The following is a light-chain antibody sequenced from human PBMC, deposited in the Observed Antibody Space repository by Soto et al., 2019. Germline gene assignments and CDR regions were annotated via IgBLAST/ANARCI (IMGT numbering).Light chain of an antibody. CDR3: CSFAGRYTFA. Sequence: QSALTQTRSVSGSPGQSVTISCTGTSSDVGGYNYVSWYQQHPGKAPKVMIYDVSKRPSGVPDRFSGSRSGNTASLTISGLQAEDEADYYCCSFAGRYTFAFGGGTKVTVL. CDR2: DVS. V-gene: IGLV2-11*01. CDR1: SSDVGGYNY. J-gene: IGLJ2*01.